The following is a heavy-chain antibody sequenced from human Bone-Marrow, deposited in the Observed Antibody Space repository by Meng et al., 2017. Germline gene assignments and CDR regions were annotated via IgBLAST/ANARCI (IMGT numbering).Heavy chain of an antibody. Sequence: GESLRLSCAASGFTFDDYAMHWVRQAPGKGLEWVSGISWNSGSIGYADSVKGRFTISRDDAKNSLYLQMNSLRAEDMALYYCAKDMPTSYGSGSYYNGVAFDIWGQGTMVTVSS. J-gene: IGHJ3*02. CDR2: ISWNSGSI. CDR3: AKDMPTSYGSGSYYNGVAFDI. V-gene: IGHV3-9*03. CDR1: GFTFDDYA. D-gene: IGHD3-10*01.